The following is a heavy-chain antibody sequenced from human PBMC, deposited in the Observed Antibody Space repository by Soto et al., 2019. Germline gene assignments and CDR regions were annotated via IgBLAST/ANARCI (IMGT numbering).Heavy chain of an antibody. CDR3: ARDLTPEHYSSSWFDY. D-gene: IGHD6-13*01. Sequence: GGSLRLSCAASGFTFSSYAMHWARQAPGKGLEWVAVISYDGSNKYYADSVKGRFTISRDNSKNTLYLQMNSLRAEDTAVYYCARDLTPEHYSSSWFDYWGQGTLVTVSS. CDR1: GFTFSSYA. CDR2: ISYDGSNK. V-gene: IGHV3-30-3*01. J-gene: IGHJ4*02.